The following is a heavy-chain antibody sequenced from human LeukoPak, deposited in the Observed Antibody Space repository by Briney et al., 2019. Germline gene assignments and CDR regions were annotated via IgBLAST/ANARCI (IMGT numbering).Heavy chain of an antibody. Sequence: SETLSLTCTVSGGSISSSSYYWGWIRQPPGKGLEWIGSIYYSGSTYYNPSLKSRVTISVDTSKNQFSLKLSSVTAADTAVYYCARGAYDFWSGYEYYYYMDVWGKGTTVTVSS. J-gene: IGHJ6*03. CDR2: IYYSGST. V-gene: IGHV4-39*01. CDR1: GGSISSSSYY. D-gene: IGHD3/OR15-3a*01. CDR3: ARGAYDFWSGYEYYYYMDV.